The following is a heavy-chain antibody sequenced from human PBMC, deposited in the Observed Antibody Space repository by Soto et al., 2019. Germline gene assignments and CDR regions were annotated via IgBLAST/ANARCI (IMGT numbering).Heavy chain of an antibody. CDR2: ISGSGGST. Sequence: PGGSLRLSCAASGFTFRSYAMSWVRQAPGKGLVWVSAISGSGGSTYYADSVKGRFTISRDNAKNTLYLQMNSLRAEDTAVYYSVRAPEKRPLDNWGHGSLVNVSS. J-gene: IGHJ4*01. V-gene: IGHV3-23*01. CDR1: GFTFRSYA. CDR3: VRAPEKRPLDN.